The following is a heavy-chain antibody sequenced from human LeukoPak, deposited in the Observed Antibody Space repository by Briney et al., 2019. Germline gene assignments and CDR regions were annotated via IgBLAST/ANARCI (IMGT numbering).Heavy chain of an antibody. Sequence: ASVKVSCKASGYTFTSYGISWVRQAPGQGREWMGWISAYNGNTNYAQKLQGRVTMTTDTSMSTAYMELRSLRSDDTAVYYCARSLSGSYYGVYFDYWGQGTLVTVSS. V-gene: IGHV1-18*01. CDR1: GYTFTSYG. D-gene: IGHD1-26*01. CDR2: ISAYNGNT. CDR3: ARSLSGSYYGVYFDY. J-gene: IGHJ4*02.